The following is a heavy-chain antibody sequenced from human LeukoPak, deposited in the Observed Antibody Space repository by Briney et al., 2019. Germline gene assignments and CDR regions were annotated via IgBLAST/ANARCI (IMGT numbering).Heavy chain of an antibody. D-gene: IGHD4-23*01. CDR2: IKTKAESYAT. J-gene: IGHJ6*02. CDR1: GFTFSGSA. V-gene: IGHV3-73*01. Sequence: GGSLRLSCAASGFTFSGSAIHWVRHASGKGLEWVARIKTKAESYATAYVASVKGRFTISRDDSKNTAHLQMDSLKTEDTAMYYCTRPSGGNSDSYYYGLDVWGQGTTVTVSS. CDR3: TRPSGGNSDSYYYGLDV.